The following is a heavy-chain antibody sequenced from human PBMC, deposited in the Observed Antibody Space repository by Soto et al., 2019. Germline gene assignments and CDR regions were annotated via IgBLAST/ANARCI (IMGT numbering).Heavy chain of an antibody. Sequence: PSETLSLTCAVSGGSISSSNWWSWVRQPPGKGLEWIGEIYHSGSTNYNPSLKSRVTISVDKSKNQFSLKLSSVTAADTAMYYCASLNFDILTGYYAFDLWGQGTMVTVSS. CDR1: GGSISSSNW. J-gene: IGHJ3*01. CDR2: IYHSGST. D-gene: IGHD3-9*01. CDR3: ASLNFDILTGYYAFDL. V-gene: IGHV4-4*02.